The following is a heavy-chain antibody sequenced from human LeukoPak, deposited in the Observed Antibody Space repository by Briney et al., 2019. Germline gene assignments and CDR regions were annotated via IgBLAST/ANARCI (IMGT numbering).Heavy chain of an antibody. Sequence: PGGSLRLSCEASGFSFSNYGLHWVRQAPGKGLEWVTLILYDGSHKYYVDSVKGRFTISRDNSKNTLSLQMNNLRAEDTAVDYCXXXXXXXXXXIVNYYYMDVWGRGTTITVSS. V-gene: IGHV3-30*04. CDR1: GFSFSNYG. CDR2: ILYDGSHK. J-gene: IGHJ6*03. CDR3: XXXXXXXXXXIVNYYYMDV. D-gene: IGHD2-15*01.